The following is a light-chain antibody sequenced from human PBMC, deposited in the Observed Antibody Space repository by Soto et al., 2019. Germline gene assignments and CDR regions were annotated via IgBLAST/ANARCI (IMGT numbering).Light chain of an antibody. CDR2: EVN. Sequence: QSALTQPASVSGSPGQSITISCTGTSSDVGGYKYVSWYQQHPGKAPKLMIYEVNNRPSGVSNRFSGSKSGNTASLTISGLQAEGEADYYCSSYTSSSTRVFGGGTKLTVL. CDR3: SSYTSSSTRV. V-gene: IGLV2-14*01. CDR1: SSDVGGYKY. J-gene: IGLJ3*02.